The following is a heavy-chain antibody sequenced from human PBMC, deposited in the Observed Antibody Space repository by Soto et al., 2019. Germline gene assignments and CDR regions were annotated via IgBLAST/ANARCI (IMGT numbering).Heavy chain of an antibody. CDR2: IIPIFGTP. Sequence: QVQLVQSGAEVKKPGSSVKVSCKASGGTFSSYAISWVRQAPGQGLEWMGGIIPIFGTPDYAQRFQGRVTXXADDSTSTLYMELSSLRSEDTAVYYCARHLGGNHYYYGMDVWGQGTTVTVSS. J-gene: IGHJ6*02. V-gene: IGHV1-69*12. CDR1: GGTFSSYA. D-gene: IGHD3-16*01. CDR3: ARHLGGNHYYYGMDV.